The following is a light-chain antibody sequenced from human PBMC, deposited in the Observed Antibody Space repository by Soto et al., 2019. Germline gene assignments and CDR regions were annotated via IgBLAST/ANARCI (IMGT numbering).Light chain of an antibody. CDR1: SSNIGAGYD. Sequence: QSVLTQPPSVSGAPGQRGTISCTGSSSNIGAGYDVHWYQQLPGTAPKLLIYGNSNRPSGVPDRFSGSKSGTSVSLAITGLQAEDEADYYCQSYDSSLSGWVFGGGTKLTVL. CDR3: QSYDSSLSGWV. CDR2: GNS. V-gene: IGLV1-40*01. J-gene: IGLJ3*02.